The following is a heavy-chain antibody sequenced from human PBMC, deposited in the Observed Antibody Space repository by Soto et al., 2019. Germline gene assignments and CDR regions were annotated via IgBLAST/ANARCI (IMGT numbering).Heavy chain of an antibody. D-gene: IGHD5-12*01. Sequence: GGSLRLSCAASGFTFSSYGMHWVRQAPGKGLEWVAVISYDGSNKYYADSVKGRFTISRDNSKNTLYLQMNSLRAEDTAVYYCAKVGYDPYYFDYWGQGTLVTVSS. CDR1: GFTFSSYG. CDR3: AKVGYDPYYFDY. V-gene: IGHV3-30*18. J-gene: IGHJ4*02. CDR2: ISYDGSNK.